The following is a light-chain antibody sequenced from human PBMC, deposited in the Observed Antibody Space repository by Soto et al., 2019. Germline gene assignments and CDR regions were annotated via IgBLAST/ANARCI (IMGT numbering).Light chain of an antibody. V-gene: IGLV2-23*01. Sequence: QSVLTQPASVSGAPGQSITIPCTGTSSDVGGYNYVSWYQQHPGKAPKLMIYEDSKRPSGVSNRFSGSKSGNTASLTISGLQAEDDADYYCCSYAGSSTYVFGTGTKVTVL. CDR1: SSDVGGYNY. CDR3: CSYAGSSTYV. CDR2: EDS. J-gene: IGLJ1*01.